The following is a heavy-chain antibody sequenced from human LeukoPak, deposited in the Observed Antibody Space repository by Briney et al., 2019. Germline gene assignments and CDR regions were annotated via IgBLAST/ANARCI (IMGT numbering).Heavy chain of an antibody. V-gene: IGHV4-30-4*01. Sequence: PQTLSLTCTVSAGSISSGDYYWSWLRQPPGRGLEWFGYIYYSGSTYYNPSLKSRVTISVDTSKNQFSLKLSSVTAADTAVYYCARAGGTYYYGSGNWFDPWGQGTLVTVSS. CDR3: ARAGGTYYYGSGNWFDP. CDR1: AGSISSGDYY. D-gene: IGHD3-10*01. CDR2: IYYSGST. J-gene: IGHJ5*02.